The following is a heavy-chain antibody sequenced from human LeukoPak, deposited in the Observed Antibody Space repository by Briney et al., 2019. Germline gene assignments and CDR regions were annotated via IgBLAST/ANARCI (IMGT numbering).Heavy chain of an antibody. J-gene: IGHJ4*02. V-gene: IGHV4-38-2*01. CDR2: IYHSGST. D-gene: IGHD2-2*01. CDR3: AGLGGTKGY. Sequence: LETLSLTCAVSGYSISSGYYWGWIRQPPGQGLEWIGSIYHSGSTYYNPSLKSRVTISVDTSKNQFSLKLSSVTAADTAVYYCAGLGGTKGYWGQGTLVTVSS. CDR1: GYSISSGYY.